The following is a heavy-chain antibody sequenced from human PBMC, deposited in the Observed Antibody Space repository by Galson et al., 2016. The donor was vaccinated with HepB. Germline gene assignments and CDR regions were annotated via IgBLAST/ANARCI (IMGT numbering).Heavy chain of an antibody. J-gene: IGHJ3*02. V-gene: IGHV3-23*01. CDR2: ISRDGGRT. Sequence: SLRLSCAASAFGFSSYAMAWVRQAPGKGLEWVSGISRDGGRTYYADSVKGRFTISRDNAKNSLYLQMNSLRAGDTALYYCAKSSGYYFVDSFDMWGQGTMVTVSS. CDR3: AKSSGYYFVDSFDM. D-gene: IGHD3-22*01. CDR1: AFGFSSYA.